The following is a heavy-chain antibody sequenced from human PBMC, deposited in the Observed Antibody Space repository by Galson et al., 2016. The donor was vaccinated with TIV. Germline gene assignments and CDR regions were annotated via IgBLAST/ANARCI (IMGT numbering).Heavy chain of an antibody. J-gene: IGHJ4*02. V-gene: IGHV3-23*01. D-gene: IGHD1/OR15-1a*01. CDR2: MSGTGFST. CDR3: AKVLVGGGNNMIFDY. CDR1: GFKFDVSP. Sequence: SLRLSCAASGFKFDVSPMIWIRQAPGMGLEWVSAMSGTGFSTHYADSVKGRFTISRDNSKNTLYLEMNSLRAEDTAVYYCAKVLVGGGNNMIFDYWGQGTLVTVSS.